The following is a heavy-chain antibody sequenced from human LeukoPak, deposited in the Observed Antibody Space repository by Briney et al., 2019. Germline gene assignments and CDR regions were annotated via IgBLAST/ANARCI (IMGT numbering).Heavy chain of an antibody. D-gene: IGHD4-17*01. J-gene: IGHJ4*02. CDR1: GFTFSSYE. CDR2: ISSSGSTI. Sequence: GGSLRLSCAASGFTFSSYEMNWVRQAPGKGLEWVSYISSSGSTIYYADSVRGRFTISRDNAKNSLYLQMNSLRPEDTAVYDCASGDHGDYEVYWGQGTLVTVSS. CDR3: ASGDHGDYEVY. V-gene: IGHV3-48*03.